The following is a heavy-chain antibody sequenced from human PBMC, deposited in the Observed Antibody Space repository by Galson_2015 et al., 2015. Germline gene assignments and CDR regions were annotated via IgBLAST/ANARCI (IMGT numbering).Heavy chain of an antibody. CDR2: ISAYNGNT. J-gene: IGHJ4*02. CDR3: ASCSDDGYNPRD. V-gene: IGHV1-18*01. CDR1: GYTFTSYG. D-gene: IGHD5-24*01. Sequence: SVKVSCKASGYTFTSYGISWVRQAPGQGLEWMGWISAYNGNTNYAQRLQGRVTMTTDTSTSTAYMELRSLRSDDTAVYYCASCSDDGYNPRDWGQGTLVTVSS.